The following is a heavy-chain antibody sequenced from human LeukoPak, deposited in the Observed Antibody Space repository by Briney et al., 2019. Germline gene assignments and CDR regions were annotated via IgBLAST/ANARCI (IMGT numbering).Heavy chain of an antibody. CDR3: ARVESSGWYDRYYYYGMDV. V-gene: IGHV4-61*01. D-gene: IGHD6-19*01. CDR2: IYYSGST. J-gene: IGHJ6*02. Sequence: SETLSLTCTVSGGSVSSGSYYWSWIRQPPGKGLEWIGYIYYSGSTNYNPSLKSRVTISVDTSKNQFSLKLSSVTAADTAVYYCARVESSGWYDRYYYYGMDVWGQGTTVTVSS. CDR1: GGSVSSGSYY.